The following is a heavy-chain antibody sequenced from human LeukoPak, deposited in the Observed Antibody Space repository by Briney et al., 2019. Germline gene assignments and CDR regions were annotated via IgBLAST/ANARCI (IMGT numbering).Heavy chain of an antibody. V-gene: IGHV3-21*01. CDR3: ARDGRRYYDSSGYYLDY. CDR1: GFTFSSYS. J-gene: IGHJ4*02. CDR2: ISSSSSYI. D-gene: IGHD3-22*01. Sequence: GGSLSLLCAACGFTFSSYSMNWVRHAPGKGLEGVSSISSSSSYIYYADSVKGPFTISRDNAKNSLYLRMNSLRAEDTAVYYCARDGRRYYDSSGYYLDYWGQGTLVTVSS.